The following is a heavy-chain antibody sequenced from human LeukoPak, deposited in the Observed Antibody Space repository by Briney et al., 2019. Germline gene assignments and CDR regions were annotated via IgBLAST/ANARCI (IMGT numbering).Heavy chain of an antibody. D-gene: IGHD4-23*01. Sequence: GGSLRLSCAASGFTFSSYGMHWVRQAPGKGLEWVAVIWYDGSNKYYADSMKGRFTISRDNSKNTLYLQMNSLRAEDTAVYYCARDPDYGGNSALDYWGQGTLVTVSS. V-gene: IGHV3-33*01. J-gene: IGHJ4*02. CDR3: ARDPDYGGNSALDY. CDR1: GFTFSSYG. CDR2: IWYDGSNK.